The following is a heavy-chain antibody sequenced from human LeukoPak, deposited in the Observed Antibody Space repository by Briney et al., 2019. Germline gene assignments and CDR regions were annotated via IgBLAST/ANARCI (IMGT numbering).Heavy chain of an antibody. J-gene: IGHJ5*02. CDR2: IYHSGST. D-gene: IGHD6-6*01. V-gene: IGHV4-38-2*02. CDR3: ARGSIAAREGWFDP. Sequence: SETLSLTCTVSGYSISSGYYWGWIRQPPGKGLEWIGSIYHSGSTYYNPSLKSRVTISVDTSKNQFSLKLSSVTAADTAVYYCARGSIAAREGWFDPWGRGILVTVSS. CDR1: GYSISSGYY.